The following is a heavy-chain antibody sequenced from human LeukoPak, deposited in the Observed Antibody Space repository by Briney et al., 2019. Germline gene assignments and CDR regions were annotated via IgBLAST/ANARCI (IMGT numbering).Heavy chain of an antibody. CDR2: IRYDGSNK. CDR3: AKEQLEYSSSPMDY. J-gene: IGHJ4*02. D-gene: IGHD6-6*01. CDR1: GFTFSSYG. V-gene: IGHV3-30*02. Sequence: PGGSLRLSCAASGFTFSSYGMHWVRQAPGKGLEWVAFIRYDGSNKYYADSVKGRFTISRDNSKNTLYLQMNSLRAEDTAVYYCAKEQLEYSSSPMDYWGQGTLVTVSS.